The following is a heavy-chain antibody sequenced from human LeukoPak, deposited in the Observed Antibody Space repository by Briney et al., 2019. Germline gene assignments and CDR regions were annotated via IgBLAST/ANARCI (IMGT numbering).Heavy chain of an antibody. J-gene: IGHJ6*03. Sequence: PSETLSLTCAVSGYSISSGYYWGWIRQPPGKGLEWIGSIYHSGSTYYNPSLKSRVTISVDTSKNQFSLKLSSVTAADTAVYYCARLRGGYYYYYYMDVWGKGTTVTVSS. CDR2: IYHSGST. D-gene: IGHD3-16*01. V-gene: IGHV4-38-2*01. CDR3: ARLRGGYYYYYYMDV. CDR1: GYSISSGYY.